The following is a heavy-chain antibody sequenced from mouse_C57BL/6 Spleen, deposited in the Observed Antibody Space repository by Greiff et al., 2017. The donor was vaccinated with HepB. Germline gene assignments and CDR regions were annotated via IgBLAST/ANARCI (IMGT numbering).Heavy chain of an antibody. CDR3: ARRKGYPYAMDY. Sequence: QVQLQQSGAELVRPGTSVKVSCKASGYAFTNYLIEWVKQRPGQGLEWIGVINPGSGGTNYNQKFKGKSTLTVDKSSSTAYMQLSSLTSEDSAVYYCARRKGYPYAMDYWGQGTSVTVSS. J-gene: IGHJ4*01. CDR1: GYAFTNYL. V-gene: IGHV1-54*01. CDR2: INPGSGGT. D-gene: IGHD2-2*01.